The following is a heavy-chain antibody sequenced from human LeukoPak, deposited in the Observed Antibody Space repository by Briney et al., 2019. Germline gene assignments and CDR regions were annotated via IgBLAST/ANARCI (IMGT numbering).Heavy chain of an antibody. J-gene: IGHJ4*02. CDR2: INPNSGGT. D-gene: IGHD3-10*01. V-gene: IGHV1-2*02. CDR3: AAYGSGTYYNRVLGY. Sequence: SVKVSCKASGYTFTGYYMHWVRQAPGQGLEWMGWINPNSGGTNFAQNFQDRVTMTRDTSISTAYMELSSLTSDDTAFYYCAAYGSGTYYNRVLGYWGQGTLVTVSS. CDR1: GYTFTGYY.